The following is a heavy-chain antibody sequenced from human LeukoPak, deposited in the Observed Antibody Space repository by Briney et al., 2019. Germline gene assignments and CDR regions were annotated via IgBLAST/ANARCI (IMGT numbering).Heavy chain of an antibody. D-gene: IGHD2-8*01. CDR1: GVTVSSNY. CDR2: IYSGGNT. J-gene: IGHJ4*02. V-gene: IGHV3-66*02. Sequence: GGSLRLSCAASGVTVSSNYMSWVRQAPGKGLEWVSVIYSGGNTFYADSVKGRFTISRDNSKNTLYLQMNSLRAEDTAVYYCARGRGGPVGVWYYFDYWGQGTLVTVSS. CDR3: ARGRGGPVGVWYYFDY.